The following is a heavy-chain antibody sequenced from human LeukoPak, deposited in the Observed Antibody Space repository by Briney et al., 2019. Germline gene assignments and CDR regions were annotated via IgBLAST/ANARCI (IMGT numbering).Heavy chain of an antibody. CDR1: GGSISSYY. CDR3: ARLDQPVRGVIMPFDY. J-gene: IGHJ4*02. D-gene: IGHD3-10*01. Sequence: SETLSFTCTVSGGSISSYYWSWIRQPPGKGLEWIGYIYYSGSTNYNPSLKSRVTISVDTSRNQFSLKLSSVTAADTAVYYCARLDQPVRGVIMPFDYWGQGTLVTVSS. V-gene: IGHV4-59*01. CDR2: IYYSGST.